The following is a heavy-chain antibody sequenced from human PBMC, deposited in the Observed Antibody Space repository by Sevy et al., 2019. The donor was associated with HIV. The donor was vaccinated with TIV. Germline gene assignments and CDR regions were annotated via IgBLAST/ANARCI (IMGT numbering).Heavy chain of an antibody. V-gene: IGHV1-69*13. CDR3: ARSNPDGYNYSYYYGMDV. J-gene: IGHJ6*02. CDR2: IIPVFGSA. Sequence: ASVKVSCKASGDTCGNYAIAWVRQAPGQGLEWMGGIIPVFGSANSAQKFQDRVTITADVSTSTAYMELRSLTSEDTAVYYCARSNPDGYNYSYYYGMDVWGQGTTVTVSS. CDR1: GDTCGNYA. D-gene: IGHD5-12*01.